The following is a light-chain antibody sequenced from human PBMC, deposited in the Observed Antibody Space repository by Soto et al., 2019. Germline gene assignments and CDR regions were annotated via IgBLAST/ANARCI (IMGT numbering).Light chain of an antibody. V-gene: IGKV3-20*01. Sequence: LVFKDSPSTLSLSPVERGTLSCRASQSGSYNLALYQQKRGQAPRLLIHGASNRATGIPDRFSGSGSGTDFTLTITRLEPEDFAVYYCQQYGGSPRTFGQGTKVDIK. CDR1: QSGSYN. CDR2: GAS. CDR3: QQYGGSPRT. J-gene: IGKJ1*01.